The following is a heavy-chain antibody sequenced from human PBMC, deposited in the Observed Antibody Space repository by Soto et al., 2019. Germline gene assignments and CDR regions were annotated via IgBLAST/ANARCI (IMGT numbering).Heavy chain of an antibody. CDR2: VYYSGST. CDR1: GGSFSSSSYY. CDR3: GRLEGLATISYYFDY. Sequence: SETLSLTCTVSGGSFSSSSYYWGWVRQPPGKGLEWIGSVYYSGSTYYNPSLESRVTISVDKSKNQFSLKLMSLSAADTAVYNCGRLEGLATISYYFDYWGQGALVTVSS. J-gene: IGHJ4*02. V-gene: IGHV4-39*01. D-gene: IGHD3-9*01.